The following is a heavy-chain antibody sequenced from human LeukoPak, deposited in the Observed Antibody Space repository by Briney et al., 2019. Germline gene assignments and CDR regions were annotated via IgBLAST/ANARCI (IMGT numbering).Heavy chain of an antibody. CDR3: AKLPKLRGYSYGPAGY. CDR2: ISGSGGST. Sequence: GGSLRLSCAASGLTFSSYAMSWVRQAPGKGLEWVSAISGSGGSTYYADSVKGRFTISRGNSKNTLYLQMNSLRAEDTAVYYCAKLPKLRGYSYGPAGYWGQGTLVTVSS. D-gene: IGHD5-18*01. J-gene: IGHJ4*02. V-gene: IGHV3-23*01. CDR1: GLTFSSYA.